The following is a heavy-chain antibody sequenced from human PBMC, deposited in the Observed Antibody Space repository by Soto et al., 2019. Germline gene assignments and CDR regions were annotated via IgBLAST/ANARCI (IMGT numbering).Heavy chain of an antibody. CDR1: GGSFSGCY. J-gene: IGHJ4*02. CDR2: INHSGST. CDR3: ARAGGYPYATAY. V-gene: IGHV4-34*01. D-gene: IGHD5-18*01. Sequence: ASETLSLTCAVYGGSFSGCYWSWIRQPPGKGLEWIGEINHSGSTNYNPSLKSRVTISVDTSKNQFSLKLSSVTAADTSVYYCARAGGYPYATAYWVQATRVT.